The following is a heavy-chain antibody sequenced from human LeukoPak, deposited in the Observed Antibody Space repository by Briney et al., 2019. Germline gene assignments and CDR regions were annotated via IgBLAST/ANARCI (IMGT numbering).Heavy chain of an antibody. V-gene: IGHV3-66*01. CDR2: IYSGGST. J-gene: IGHJ4*02. Sequence: PGGSLRLSCAASGFTFSSYWMSWVRQAPGKGLEWVSVIYSGGSTYYADSVKGRFTISRDYSKNTLFLQMNSLRADDTAVYYCTRGETNPFDYWGQGILVTVSS. D-gene: IGHD1-14*01. CDR1: GFTFSSYW. CDR3: TRGETNPFDY.